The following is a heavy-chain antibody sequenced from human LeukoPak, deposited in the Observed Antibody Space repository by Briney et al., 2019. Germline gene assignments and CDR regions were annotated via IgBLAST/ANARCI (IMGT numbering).Heavy chain of an antibody. CDR2: TKQDGSEK. CDR3: AVIAVAGFDY. V-gene: IGHV3-7*01. Sequence: PGGSLRLSCAASGFTFSSYWMTWVRQAPGKGLEWVANTKQDGSEKYYVDSVKGRFTISRDNAKNSLYLQMNSLRAEDTAVYYCAVIAVAGFDYWGQGTLVTVSS. D-gene: IGHD6-19*01. J-gene: IGHJ4*02. CDR1: GFTFSSYW.